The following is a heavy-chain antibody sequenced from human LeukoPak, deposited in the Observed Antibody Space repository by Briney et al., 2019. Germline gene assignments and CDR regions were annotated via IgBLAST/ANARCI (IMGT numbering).Heavy chain of an antibody. Sequence: PPGGSLRLSCAASGFTFSSYWMSWVRQAPGKGLVWVSRINSDGSSTSYADSVKGRFTISRDNAKNTLYLQMNSLRAEDTAVYYCASLYSGSYLGDYWGQGTLVTVSS. CDR2: INSDGSST. J-gene: IGHJ4*02. CDR1: GFTFSSYW. CDR3: ASLYSGSYLGDY. V-gene: IGHV3-74*01. D-gene: IGHD1-26*01.